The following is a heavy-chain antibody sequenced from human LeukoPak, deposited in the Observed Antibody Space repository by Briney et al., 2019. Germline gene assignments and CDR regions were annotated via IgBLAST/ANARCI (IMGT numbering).Heavy chain of an antibody. J-gene: IGHJ4*02. CDR3: ARLDYGDYIFDY. CDR1: GGSISSYY. V-gene: IGHV4-34*01. D-gene: IGHD4-17*01. CDR2: INHSGST. Sequence: SETLSLTCTVSGGSISSYYWSWIRQPPGKGLEWIGEINHSGSTNYNPSLKSRVTISVDTSKNQFSLKLSSVTAADTAVYYCARLDYGDYIFDYWGQGTLVTVSS.